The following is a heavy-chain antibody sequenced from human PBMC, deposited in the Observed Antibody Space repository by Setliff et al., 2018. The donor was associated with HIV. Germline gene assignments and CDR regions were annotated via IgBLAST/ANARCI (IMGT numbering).Heavy chain of an antibody. CDR2: GHHSGSS. CDR1: GGSISSSSYY. Sequence: SETLSLTCTVSGGSISSSSYYWGWIRQPPGKGLEWIGFGHHSGSSFYNPSLNRRVSISVDTAESQFILKLTSVTATDTAVYYCARWGEPALKAFDVWGRGTMVTVSS. D-gene: IGHD3-16*01. J-gene: IGHJ3*01. V-gene: IGHV4-61*05. CDR3: ARWGEPALKAFDV.